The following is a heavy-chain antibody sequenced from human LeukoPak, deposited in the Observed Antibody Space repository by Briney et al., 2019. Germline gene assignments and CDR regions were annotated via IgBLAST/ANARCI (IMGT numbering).Heavy chain of an antibody. CDR1: GFTFSNAW. CDR3: TALLGITATLVY. J-gene: IGHJ4*02. CDR2: IKSKTVGGTA. D-gene: IGHD7-27*01. Sequence: PGGSLRLSCAASGFTFSNAWMSWVRQAPGKGLEWVGRIKSKTVGGTAAYAAPVKGRFTISRDDSENTLYLQMNSLKSEDTAVYYCTALLGITATLVYWGQGTLVTVSS. V-gene: IGHV3-15*01.